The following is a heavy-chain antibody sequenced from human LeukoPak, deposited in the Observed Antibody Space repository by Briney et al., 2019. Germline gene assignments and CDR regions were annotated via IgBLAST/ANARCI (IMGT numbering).Heavy chain of an antibody. CDR3: ARAAFRTGSTETFDP. CDR1: GYSFIGYY. J-gene: IGHJ5*02. Sequence: ASVKVSCKASGYSFIGYYMHWVRQAPGQGLEWMGWINPNSGGTNYAQKFQGRVTLTRGTSISTAYMELSSLRSDDTAVYYCARAAFRTGSTETFDPWGQGTLVTVSS. CDR2: INPNSGGT. D-gene: IGHD3/OR15-3a*01. V-gene: IGHV1-2*02.